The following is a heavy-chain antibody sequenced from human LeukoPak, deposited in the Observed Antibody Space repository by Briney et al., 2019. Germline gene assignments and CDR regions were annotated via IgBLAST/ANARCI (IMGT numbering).Heavy chain of an antibody. CDR1: GITLSNYG. CDR2: ISGSGGST. V-gene: IGHV3-23*01. J-gene: IGHJ6*03. D-gene: IGHD3-16*01. Sequence: GGSLRLSCAVSGITLSNYGMSWVRQAPGRGLEWVAGISGSGGSTNYADSVKGRFTISRDNSKNTLYLQMNSLRAEDTAVYYCAKMMGQRLYDYCMDVWGKGTTVTVSS. CDR3: AKMMGQRLYDYCMDV.